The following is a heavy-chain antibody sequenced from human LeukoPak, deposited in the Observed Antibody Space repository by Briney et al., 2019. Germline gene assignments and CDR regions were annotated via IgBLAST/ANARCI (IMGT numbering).Heavy chain of an antibody. CDR3: ARAPYCSGGSCYPPLYYYYGMDV. Sequence: ASVTVSCKASGGTFSSYAISWVRQAPGQGLEWMGGIIPIFGTANYAQKFQGRVTITADESTSTAYMELSSLRSEDTAVYYCARAPYCSGGSCYPPLYYYYGMDVWGQGTTVTVSS. V-gene: IGHV1-69*13. J-gene: IGHJ6*02. D-gene: IGHD2-15*01. CDR1: GGTFSSYA. CDR2: IIPIFGTA.